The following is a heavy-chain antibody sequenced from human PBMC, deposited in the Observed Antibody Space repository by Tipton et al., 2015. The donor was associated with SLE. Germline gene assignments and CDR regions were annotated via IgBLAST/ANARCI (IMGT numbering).Heavy chain of an antibody. D-gene: IGHD7-27*01. J-gene: IGHJ4*02. CDR3: ARELGRASYYFDY. CDR2: IYYSGST. V-gene: IGHV4-31*03. Sequence: TLSLTCTVSGGSISSGGYYWSWIRQHPGKGLEWIGYIYYSGSTYYNPPLKSRVTISVDTSKNQFSLKLSSVTAADTAVYYCARELGRASYYFDYWGQGTLVTVSS. CDR1: GGSISSGGYY.